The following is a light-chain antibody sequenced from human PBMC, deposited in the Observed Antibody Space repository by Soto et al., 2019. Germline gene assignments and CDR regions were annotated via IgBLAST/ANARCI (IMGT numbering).Light chain of an antibody. CDR2: EVN. J-gene: IGLJ1*01. CDR1: SSDVGGYNY. CDR3: SSYAGSSNV. Sequence: SVLTQPPSASGFPGQSVAISCTGTSSDVGGYNYVSWYQQHPGKAPKLIIYEVNKRPSAVPDRFSGSTPANTASLTVAGLQAEDEADYYCSSYAGSSNVFGTGTKVTVL. V-gene: IGLV2-8*01.